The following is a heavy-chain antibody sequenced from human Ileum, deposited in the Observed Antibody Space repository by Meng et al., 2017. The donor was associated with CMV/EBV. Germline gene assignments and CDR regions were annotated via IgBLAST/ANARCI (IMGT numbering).Heavy chain of an antibody. CDR2: ISGSGANS. Sequence: GESLKISCVASGLTFNSYSMGWVRQAPGKGLEWVAAISGSGANSCYAESVKGRATISRDNSKNTLLLELNGLRAEDTAVYYCAKDRYFGPAHFDYWGQGTLVTVSS. CDR1: GLTFNSYS. CDR3: AKDRYFGPAHFDY. V-gene: IGHV3-23*01. D-gene: IGHD3-9*01. J-gene: IGHJ4*02.